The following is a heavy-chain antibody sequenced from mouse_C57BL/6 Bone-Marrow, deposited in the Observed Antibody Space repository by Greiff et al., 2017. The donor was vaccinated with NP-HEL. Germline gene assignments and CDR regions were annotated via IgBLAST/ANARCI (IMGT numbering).Heavy chain of an antibody. Sequence: EVMLVESGGGLVQPGGSLSLSCAASGFTFTDYYMSWVRQPPGKALEWLGFIRNKANGYTTEYSASVKGRFTISRDNSQSILYLQMNALRAEDSATYYCARSIVYYAMDYWGQGTSVTVSS. CDR3: ARSIVYYAMDY. CDR2: IRNKANGYTT. J-gene: IGHJ4*01. CDR1: GFTFTDYY. V-gene: IGHV7-3*01.